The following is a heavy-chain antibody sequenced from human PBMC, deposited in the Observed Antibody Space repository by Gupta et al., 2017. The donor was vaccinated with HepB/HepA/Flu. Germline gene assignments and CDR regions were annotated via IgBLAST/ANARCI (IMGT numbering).Heavy chain of an antibody. V-gene: IGHV4-39*01. Sequence: QLQLQESGPGLVKPSETLSLTCNVSGGSLSSSSYYWVWIRQPPGKGLEWIGSIHYSGTTYYNPSLQSRVTIAVDTSKNQFSLKVISVTAADTAVYYCARQESNYIVAIDYWGQGTLVTVSS. J-gene: IGHJ4*02. CDR3: ARQESNYIVAIDY. D-gene: IGHD4-11*01. CDR1: GGSLSSSSYY. CDR2: IHYSGTT.